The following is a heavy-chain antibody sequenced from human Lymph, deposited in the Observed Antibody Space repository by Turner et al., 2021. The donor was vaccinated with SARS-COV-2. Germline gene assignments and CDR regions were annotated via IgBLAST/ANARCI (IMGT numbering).Heavy chain of an antibody. Sequence: QLPLQESSPGLVKHSDTRSPTWTVADGSVSTSFDYCGWIRQPLGKGLEWIGSIYYIGTTDYNPSHLSRVTLSSDTSKILYALMLTSVTAADTAVFYCAIGSPQGWEVPVFDYWGQGTLVTVSS. CDR2: IYYIGTT. V-gene: IGHV4-39*01. CDR1: DGSVSTSFDY. CDR3: AIGSPQGWEVPVFDY. J-gene: IGHJ4*02. D-gene: IGHD3-10*01.